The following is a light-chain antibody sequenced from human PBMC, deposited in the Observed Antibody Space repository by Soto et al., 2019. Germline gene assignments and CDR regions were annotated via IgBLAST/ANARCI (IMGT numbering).Light chain of an antibody. CDR2: EVS. J-gene: IGLJ1*01. CDR3: SSYTSSSALDV. CDR1: TSDVGGYNS. V-gene: IGLV2-14*01. Sequence: QSALTQPASVSGSPGQSITISCTGTTSDVGGYNSVSWYQQHPGKAPTLIIYEVSNRPSGVSNRFSGSKSGNTASLTISGLQAEDEADYYCSSYTSSSALDVFGTGTMVTVL.